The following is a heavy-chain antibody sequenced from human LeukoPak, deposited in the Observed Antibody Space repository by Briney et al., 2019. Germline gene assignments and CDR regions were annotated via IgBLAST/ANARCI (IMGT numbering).Heavy chain of an antibody. CDR2: ISSTGNTI. Sequence: GGSLRLSCAASGFTFSSYEMNWVRQAPGKGLEWVSYISSTGNTIYFADSVKGRFTISRDNAKISLYLQMNSLRAEDTAVYYCARDLRASIAARPAYWGQGTLVTVSS. CDR1: GFTFSSYE. D-gene: IGHD6-6*01. V-gene: IGHV3-48*03. J-gene: IGHJ4*02. CDR3: ARDLRASIAARPAY.